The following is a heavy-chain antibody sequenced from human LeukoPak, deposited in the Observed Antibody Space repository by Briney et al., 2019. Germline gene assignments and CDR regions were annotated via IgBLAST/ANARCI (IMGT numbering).Heavy chain of an antibody. Sequence: GGSLRLSCAASGFTFSSYAMHWVRQAPGKGLEWVSSISTSSSYMYYADSVKGRFTISRDNAKNSLYLQMNSLRAEDTAVYYCAREWGGGSYLEFDYWGQGTLVTVSS. CDR2: ISTSSSYM. D-gene: IGHD1-26*01. CDR1: GFTFSSYA. J-gene: IGHJ4*02. V-gene: IGHV3-21*01. CDR3: AREWGGGSYLEFDY.